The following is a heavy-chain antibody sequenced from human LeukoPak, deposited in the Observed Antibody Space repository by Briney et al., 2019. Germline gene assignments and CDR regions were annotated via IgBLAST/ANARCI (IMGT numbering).Heavy chain of an antibody. V-gene: IGHV1-2*02. CDR3: ARDHLLFRQPPNWFDP. CDR2: INPDSGGT. D-gene: IGHD1-14*01. CDR1: GYTFSDYY. Sequence: ASVKVSCKASGYTFSDYYMHWVRQAPGQGLEWMGWINPDSGGTRYAQKFQDRVTMTSDTSISTAYMELSRLRSDDTAVYYCARDHLLFRQPPNWFDPWGQGTLVTVSS. J-gene: IGHJ5*02.